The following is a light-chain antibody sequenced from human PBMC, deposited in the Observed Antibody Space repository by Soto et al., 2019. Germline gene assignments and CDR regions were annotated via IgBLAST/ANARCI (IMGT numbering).Light chain of an antibody. Sequence: EIVLTQSPATLSLSPGERATLSCRASQSISSSLAWYQQKPGQAPRLLIYDASSRATCFPARFSGSGSGTDFTLTIGSLEPEDFAVYYCQQRSEWPRTFGKGTKVDIE. CDR2: DAS. J-gene: IGKJ1*01. V-gene: IGKV3-11*01. CDR3: QQRSEWPRT. CDR1: QSISSS.